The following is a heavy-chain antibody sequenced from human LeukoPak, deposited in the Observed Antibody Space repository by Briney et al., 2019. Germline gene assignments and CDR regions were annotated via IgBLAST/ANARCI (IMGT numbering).Heavy chain of an antibody. V-gene: IGHV3-21*01. Sequence: PGGSLRLSCAASGFTFSSYSMNWVRQAPGKGLEWVSSISSGSSYIYYADSVKGRFTISRDNAENSLYLQMNSLRAEDTAVYYCARVGDCSSTSCPHSSLDPWGQRALVTVSS. CDR3: ARVGDCSSTSCPHSSLDP. CDR1: GFTFSSYS. CDR2: ISSGSSYI. D-gene: IGHD2-2*01. J-gene: IGHJ5*02.